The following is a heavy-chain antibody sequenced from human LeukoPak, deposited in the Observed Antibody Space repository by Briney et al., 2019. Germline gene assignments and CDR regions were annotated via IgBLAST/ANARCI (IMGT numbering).Heavy chain of an antibody. D-gene: IGHD6-13*01. CDR2: IWYDGSNK. CDR3: AKGTTYSSSWYAHY. CDR1: GFTFSSYG. V-gene: IGHV3-33*06. J-gene: IGHJ4*02. Sequence: GRSLRLSCAASGFTFSSYGMHWVRQAPGKGLEWGAVIWYDGSNKYYADSVKGRFTISRDNSKNTLYLQMNSLRAEDTAVYYCAKGTTYSSSWYAHYWGQGTLVTVSS.